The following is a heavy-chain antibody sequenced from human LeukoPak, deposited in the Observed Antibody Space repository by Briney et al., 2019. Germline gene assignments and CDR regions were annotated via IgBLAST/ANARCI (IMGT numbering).Heavy chain of an antibody. CDR1: GFTFRSYS. J-gene: IGHJ3*01. CDR3: ARDESGDNDAFDF. Sequence: TGGSLRLSCAASGFTFRSYSMSWVRQAPWKGLEWVANIKQDGSEKYYVDSVKGRFTISRDNAKNSLYLQMNSLRVEDTAVYYCARDESGDNDAFDFWGQGTMVTVSS. D-gene: IGHD2-21*01. CDR2: IKQDGSEK. V-gene: IGHV3-7*01.